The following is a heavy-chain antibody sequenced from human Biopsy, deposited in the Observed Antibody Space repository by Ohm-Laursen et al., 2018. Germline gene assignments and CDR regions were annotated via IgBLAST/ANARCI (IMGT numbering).Heavy chain of an antibody. J-gene: IGHJ4*02. D-gene: IGHD7-27*01. Sequence: ASVKVSCKASGYTFTSYGISWVRQAPGQGLEWMGWINTENGNTIYAQNLQGRVTMTADTSTSTAYMEVTSLRSDDTAVYYCARLTGDPSYWGQGILVTVSS. V-gene: IGHV1-18*01. CDR3: ARLTGDPSY. CDR2: INTENGNT. CDR1: GYTFTSYG.